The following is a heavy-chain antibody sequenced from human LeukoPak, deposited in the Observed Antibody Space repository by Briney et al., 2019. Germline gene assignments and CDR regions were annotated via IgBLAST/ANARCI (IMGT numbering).Heavy chain of an antibody. Sequence: SVKVSCKASGGTFSSYAISWVRQAPGQGLEWMGGIIPIFGTANYAQKFQGRVTITTDESTGTAYMELSSLRSEDTAVYYCARDVEAGVVATRPGYWGQGTLVTVSS. CDR1: GGTFSSYA. CDR3: ARDVEAGVVATRPGY. V-gene: IGHV1-69*05. CDR2: IIPIFGTA. D-gene: IGHD1-26*01. J-gene: IGHJ4*02.